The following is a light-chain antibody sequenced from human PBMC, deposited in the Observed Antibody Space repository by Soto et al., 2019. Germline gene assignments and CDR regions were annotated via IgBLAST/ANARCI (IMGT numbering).Light chain of an antibody. Sequence: QSVLTQSPSASETPGQRVTISCSGSSSNIGGNTVNWYQQLPGTAPKLLIYSNNQRPSGVPDRFSGSKSGTSASLAISGLQSEDEADYYCAAWDDSLNGYVFGPGTKVTVL. CDR3: AAWDDSLNGYV. CDR2: SNN. V-gene: IGLV1-44*01. J-gene: IGLJ1*01. CDR1: SSNIGGNT.